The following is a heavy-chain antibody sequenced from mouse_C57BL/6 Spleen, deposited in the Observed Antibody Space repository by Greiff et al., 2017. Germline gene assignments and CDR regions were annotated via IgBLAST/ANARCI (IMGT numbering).Heavy chain of an antibody. CDR3: ARGTTVVAKYFDV. CDR1: GFTFSSYA. V-gene: IGHV5-4*03. CDR2: ISAGGSST. Sequence: EVKLEESGAGLVKPGGSLKLSCAASGFTFSSYAMSWVRQTPEKRLEWVATISAGGSSTYYPANVKGRFTITRDNAKNNLYLQMSHLKSEDTAMYYCARGTTVVAKYFDVWGTGTTVTVSS. J-gene: IGHJ1*03. D-gene: IGHD1-1*01.